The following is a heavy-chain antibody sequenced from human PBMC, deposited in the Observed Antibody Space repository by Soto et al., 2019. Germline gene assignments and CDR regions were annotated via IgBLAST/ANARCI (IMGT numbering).Heavy chain of an antibody. CDR3: ATGGPEYGDSEYSRYWFDP. Sequence: ASVKVSCKVSGYTLTELSMHWVRQAPGKGLEWMGGFDPEDGETIYAQKFQGRVTMTEDTSTDTAYMELSSLRSEDTAVYYCATGGPEYGDSEYSRYWFDPWGQGTLVTVSS. D-gene: IGHD6-6*01. J-gene: IGHJ5*02. CDR1: GYTLTELS. V-gene: IGHV1-24*01. CDR2: FDPEDGET.